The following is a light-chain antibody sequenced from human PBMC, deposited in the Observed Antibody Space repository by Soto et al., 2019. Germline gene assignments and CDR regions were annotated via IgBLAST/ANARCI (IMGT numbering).Light chain of an antibody. CDR2: EVR. CDR3: SSYTSSGTWV. J-gene: IGLJ3*02. CDR1: SSDVGGYSY. Sequence: QSALAQPASVSGSPGQSITISCTGTSSDVGGYSYVSWYQQHPGKAPKLMIYEVRNRPSGVSNRFSASKSGNTASLTISGLQAEDESDYYCSSYTSSGTWVFGGGTK. V-gene: IGLV2-14*01.